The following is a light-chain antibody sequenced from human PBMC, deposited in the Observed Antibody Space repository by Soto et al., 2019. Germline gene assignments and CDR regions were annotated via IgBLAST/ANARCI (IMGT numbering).Light chain of an antibody. V-gene: IGLV2-14*01. J-gene: IGLJ3*02. CDR1: SSDVGGYNY. CDR2: EVS. Sequence: QSALTQPASVSGSPGQSITISCTGTSSDVGGYNYVSWYQQHPGKAPKLMIYEVSNRPSGVSNRFSGSKSGNTASLTISGXXAEDEADYYCSSYTSGSTWVFGGGTKVTVL. CDR3: SSYTSGSTWV.